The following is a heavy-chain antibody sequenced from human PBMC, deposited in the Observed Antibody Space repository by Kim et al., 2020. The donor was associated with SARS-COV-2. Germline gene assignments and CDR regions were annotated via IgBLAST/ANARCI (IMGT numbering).Heavy chain of an antibody. V-gene: IGHV4-59*01. D-gene: IGHD3-3*01. J-gene: IGHJ6*02. CDR1: GGSISSYY. Sequence: SETLSLTCTVSGGSISSYYWSWIRQPPGKGLEWIGYIYYSGSTNYNPSLKSRVTISVDTSKNQFSLKLSSVTAADTAVYYCASTQRYYDFWSGYYSHYYGMDVWGQGTTVTVSS. CDR3: ASTQRYYDFWSGYYSHYYGMDV. CDR2: IYYSGST.